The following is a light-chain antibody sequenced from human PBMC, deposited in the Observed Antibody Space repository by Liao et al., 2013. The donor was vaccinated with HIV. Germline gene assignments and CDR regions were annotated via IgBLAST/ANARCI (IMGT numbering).Light chain of an antibody. V-gene: IGLV3-1*01. CDR3: QAWDSSTAYV. CDR1: KLGNKD. J-gene: IGLJ1*01. CDR2: QDT. Sequence: SYELTQPPSVSVSPGQTATITCSGDKLGNKDVCWYQQKAGQSPVLVIYQDTKRPSGIPGRFSGSNSGDTATLTISGTQAIDEADYFCQAWDSSTAYVFGTGTKVTVL.